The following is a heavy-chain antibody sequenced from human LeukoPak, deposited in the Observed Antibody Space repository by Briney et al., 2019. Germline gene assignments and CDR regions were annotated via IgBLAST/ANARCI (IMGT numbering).Heavy chain of an antibody. CDR1: GYSFTGYY. Sequence: ASVKVSCKASGYSFTGYYIHWVRQAPGQGLEWMGWINPNSGGTNYAQKFQGRVTMTRDTSISTAYMELSRLRSDDTAVYYCARGPQGKSGSPPYYFDYWGQGTLVTVSS. CDR2: INPNSGGT. J-gene: IGHJ4*02. CDR3: ARGPQGKSGSPPYYFDY. D-gene: IGHD1-26*01. V-gene: IGHV1-2*02.